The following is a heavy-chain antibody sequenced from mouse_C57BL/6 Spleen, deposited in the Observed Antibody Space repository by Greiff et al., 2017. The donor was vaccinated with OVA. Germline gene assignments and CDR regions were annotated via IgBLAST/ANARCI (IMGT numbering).Heavy chain of an antibody. CDR1: GYTFTDYY. CDR2: INPNNGGT. CDR3: ARREGETPLYDYGYAMDY. J-gene: IGHJ4*01. D-gene: IGHD2-4*01. V-gene: IGHV1-26*01. Sequence: EVQLQQSGPELVKPGASVKISCKASGYTFTDYYMNWVKQSHGKSLEWIGDINPNNGGTSYNQKFKGKATLTVDKSSSTAYMELRSLTSEDSAVYYCARREGETPLYDYGYAMDYWGQGTSVTVSS.